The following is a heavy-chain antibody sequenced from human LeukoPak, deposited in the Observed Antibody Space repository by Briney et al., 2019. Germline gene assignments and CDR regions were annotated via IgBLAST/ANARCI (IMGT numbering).Heavy chain of an antibody. CDR3: AKGSRFGELYFQH. CDR2: ISGSGGST. D-gene: IGHD3-10*01. Sequence: GGSLRLSCAASGFTFSSYAMSWVRQAPGKGLEWVSAISGSGGSTYYADSVKGRFTISRDNAKNSLYLQMNSLRAEDTALYYCAKGSRFGELYFQHWGQGTLVTVSS. CDR1: GFTFSSYA. V-gene: IGHV3-23*01. J-gene: IGHJ1*01.